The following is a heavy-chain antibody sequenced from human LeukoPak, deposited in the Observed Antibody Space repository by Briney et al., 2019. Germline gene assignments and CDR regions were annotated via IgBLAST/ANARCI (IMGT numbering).Heavy chain of an antibody. D-gene: IGHD3-10*01. V-gene: IGHV3-30-3*01. J-gene: IGHJ4*02. CDR1: GFTLRSYA. Sequence: PGGSLRLSCEAPGFTLRSYAMHWVRQAPGKGLEWVAVISYDGSNKYYADSVKGRFTISRDNSKNTLYLQMNSLRAEDTAVYYCAGGFVDYWGQGTLVTVSS. CDR3: AGGFVDY. CDR2: ISYDGSNK.